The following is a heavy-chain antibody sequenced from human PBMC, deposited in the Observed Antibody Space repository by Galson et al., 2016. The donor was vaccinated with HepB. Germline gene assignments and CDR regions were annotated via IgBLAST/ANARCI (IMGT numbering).Heavy chain of an antibody. CDR1: GFPFSTYG. Sequence: SLRLSCAASGFPFSTYGMRWVRQAPGKGLEWVSGISGSGGSIYSADSVKGRFTISRDNSKNTLYLQLNSLRADDTAVYDCAKKSLVAGTATYVFDNWGQGTLVSVSS. V-gene: IGHV3-23*01. CDR3: AKKSLVAGTATYVFDN. CDR2: ISGSGGSI. D-gene: IGHD6-19*01. J-gene: IGHJ4*02.